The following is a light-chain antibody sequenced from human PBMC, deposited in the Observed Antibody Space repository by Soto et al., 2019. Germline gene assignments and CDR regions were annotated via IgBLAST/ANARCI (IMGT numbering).Light chain of an antibody. CDR3: LQYNSYPWT. Sequence: DIQMTQSPSSLSASVGDRVTITCRASQGIRTDLGWYQQKPGKAPKRLIYAASSFQSGVPSRFSGSGSGTEFTLTISRLQPEDFAIYYCLQYNSYPWTFGQGTKVEIK. CDR2: AAS. CDR1: QGIRTD. J-gene: IGKJ1*01. V-gene: IGKV1-17*01.